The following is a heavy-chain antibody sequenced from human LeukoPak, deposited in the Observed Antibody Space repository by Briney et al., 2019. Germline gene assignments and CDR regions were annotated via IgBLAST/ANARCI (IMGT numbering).Heavy chain of an antibody. CDR1: GGSISSSSYY. CDR3: ATSRPPTPPFDH. V-gene: IGHV4-39*07. Sequence: PSETLSLTCSVSGGSISSSSYYWNWIRQPPGKRLEWIGNIYSNGDIHSYTPSLKSRVTISLDTSKNQFSLKMRSVTAADTAVYYCATSRPPTPPFDHWGQGVLVIVSS. CDR2: IYSNGDIH. J-gene: IGHJ4*02.